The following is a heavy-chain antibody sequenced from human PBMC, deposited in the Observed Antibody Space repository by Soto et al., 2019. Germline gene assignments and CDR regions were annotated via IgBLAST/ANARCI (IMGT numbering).Heavy chain of an antibody. CDR3: VRDIASRL. CDR2: INKDGSEK. CDR1: GFTFTSYW. D-gene: IGHD2-15*01. J-gene: IGHJ6*04. Sequence: EVQVVETGGGVVQPGRSLRLSCAASGFTFTSYWMTWVRQAPGRGLEWVANINKDGSEKSYVDSVKGRFTISRDNAKSSLYLQMNSLRADDTAVYYCVRDIASRLWGKGTTVIVSS. V-gene: IGHV3-7*01.